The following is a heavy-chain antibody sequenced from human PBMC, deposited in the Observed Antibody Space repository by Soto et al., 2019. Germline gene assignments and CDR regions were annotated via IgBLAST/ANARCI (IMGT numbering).Heavy chain of an antibody. CDR3: ASWVWFGEFAFDI. CDR2: IIPIFGTA. J-gene: IGHJ3*02. D-gene: IGHD3-10*01. Sequence: SVKVSCKASGGTFSNYAISWVRQAPGQGLEWMGGIIPIFGTANYAQKFQGRVTITADESTSTAYMELSSLRSEDTAVYYCASWVWFGEFAFDIWGQGTMVTVSS. V-gene: IGHV1-69*13. CDR1: GGTFSNYA.